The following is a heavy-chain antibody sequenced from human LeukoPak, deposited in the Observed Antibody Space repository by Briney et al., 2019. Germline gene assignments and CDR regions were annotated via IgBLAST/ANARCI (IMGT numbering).Heavy chain of an antibody. Sequence: GASVKVSCKASGYTFTSYGISWVRQAPGQGLEWMGRIIPILGIANYAQKFQGRVTITADKSTSTAYMELSSLRSEDTAVYYCARGTTTVTDDYWGQGTLVTVSS. CDR2: IIPILGIA. CDR1: GYTFTSYG. V-gene: IGHV1-69*04. D-gene: IGHD4-17*01. J-gene: IGHJ4*02. CDR3: ARGTTTVTDDY.